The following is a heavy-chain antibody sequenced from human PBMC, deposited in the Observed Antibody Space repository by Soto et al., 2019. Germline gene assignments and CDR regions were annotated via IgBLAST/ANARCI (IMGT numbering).Heavy chain of an antibody. V-gene: IGHV3-15*01. J-gene: IGHJ4*02. CDR3: ATCYGSGTDCQEDYLAF. CDR1: GFTFTKAW. Sequence: GESLRVSYTTSGFTFTKAWVSWGRQAPGNGLEWVGRVKRKTNGVTTDYAAPVKDRFNISRDDSKNTLYLQMNNLKTEDTAVYYCATCYGSGTDCQEDYLAFWGQGT. CDR2: VKRKTNGVTT. D-gene: IGHD3-10*01.